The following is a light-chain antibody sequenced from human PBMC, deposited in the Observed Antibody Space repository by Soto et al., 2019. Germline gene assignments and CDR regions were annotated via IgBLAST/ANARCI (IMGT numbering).Light chain of an antibody. CDR1: SSNIAANS. CDR2: DSD. CDR3: GTWDKSLSAGV. V-gene: IGLV1-51*01. Sequence: QSVLTQPPSVSAAPGQEVTISCSGSSSNIAANSVSWYQHLPGTAPKLLIYDSDRRPSGIPARFSGSKSGTSATLGITGLQTGDEADYYCGTWDKSLSAGVFGGGTKLTVL. J-gene: IGLJ3*02.